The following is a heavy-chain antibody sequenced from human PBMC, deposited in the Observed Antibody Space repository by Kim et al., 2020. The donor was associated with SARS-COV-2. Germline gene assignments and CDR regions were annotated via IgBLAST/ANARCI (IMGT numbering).Heavy chain of an antibody. J-gene: IGHJ1*01. D-gene: IGHD2-2*01. Sequence: FDQRFRGRLTMTRDTSMSTAYMELSSLRSDDTAVYYCARGSVKVPAAAASWGQGTLVTVSS. CDR3: ARGSVKVPAAAAS. V-gene: IGHV1-8*01.